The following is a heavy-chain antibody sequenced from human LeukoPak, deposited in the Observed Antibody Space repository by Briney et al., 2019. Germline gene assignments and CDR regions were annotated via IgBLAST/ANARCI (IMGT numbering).Heavy chain of an antibody. CDR1: GYTFTGYY. J-gene: IGHJ4*02. CDR3: AYGITIFGVEERFDY. D-gene: IGHD3-3*01. Sequence: ASVKVSCKASGYTFTGYYMHWVRQAPGQGLEWMGRFNPNSGGTNYAQKFQGRVTMTRDTSISTAYMELSRLRSDDTAVYYCAYGITIFGVEERFDYWGQGTLVTVSS. V-gene: IGHV1-2*06. CDR2: FNPNSGGT.